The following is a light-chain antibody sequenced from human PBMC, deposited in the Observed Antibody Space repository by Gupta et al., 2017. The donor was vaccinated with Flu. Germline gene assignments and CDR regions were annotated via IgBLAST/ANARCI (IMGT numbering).Light chain of an antibody. CDR1: SSNIDNNY. CDR2: ENS. V-gene: IGLV1-51*01. CDR3: GTWDSSLSAWV. Sequence: QSVLTQPPSVSAAPGQKVTISCSGSSSNIDNNYVSWYQQLPGTAPKLLIYENSKRPSGIPDRFSGSKSDTSATLGITGLQTGDEADYYCGTWDSSLSAWVFGGGTKLTVL. J-gene: IGLJ3*02.